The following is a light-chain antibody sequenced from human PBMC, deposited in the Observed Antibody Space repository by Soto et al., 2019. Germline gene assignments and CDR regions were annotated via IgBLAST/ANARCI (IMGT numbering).Light chain of an antibody. Sequence: QSALTQPASVSGSPGQSITISCTGTSSDVGDYNCVSWYQQHPGKAPKLMIYEVSNRPSGISSRFSGAKSGNTAALTISGLQAEDEADYVCSSYTSTSTLHYVFGTGTKVTVL. J-gene: IGLJ1*01. CDR3: SSYTSTSTLHYV. CDR2: EVS. CDR1: SSDVGDYNC. V-gene: IGLV2-14*01.